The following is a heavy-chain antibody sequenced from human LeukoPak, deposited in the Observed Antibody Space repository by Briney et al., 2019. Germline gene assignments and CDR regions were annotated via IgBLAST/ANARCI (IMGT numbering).Heavy chain of an antibody. J-gene: IGHJ6*03. V-gene: IGHV4-39*07. CDR2: IYYSGST. CDR3: ARGVGDCSSTSCYSYYYYYMDV. D-gene: IGHD2-2*01. CDR1: GGSISSSSYY. Sequence: SETLSLTCTVSGGSISSSSYYWGWIRQPPGKGLEWIGSIYYSGSTYYNPSLKSRVTISVDTSKNQFSLKLSSVTAADTAVYYCARGVGDCSSTSCYSYYYYYMDVWGKGTTVTVSS.